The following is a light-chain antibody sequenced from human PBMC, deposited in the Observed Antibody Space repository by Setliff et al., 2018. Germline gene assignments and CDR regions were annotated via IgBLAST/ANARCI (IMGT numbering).Light chain of an antibody. CDR2: DNN. J-gene: IGLJ2*01. Sequence: QSVLTQPPSVSAAPGQKVTISCSGSSSNIGNNYVSWYQQLPGTAPKLLIYDNNKRPSGIPDRFSGSKSGTSATLGITGLQTGDEADYYCGTWDSSLIAVVVGGGTK. CDR1: SSNIGNNY. CDR3: GTWDSSLIAVV. V-gene: IGLV1-51*01.